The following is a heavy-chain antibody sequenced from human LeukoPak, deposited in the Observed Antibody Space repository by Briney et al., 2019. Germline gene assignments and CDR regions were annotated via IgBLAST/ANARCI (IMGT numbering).Heavy chain of an antibody. CDR1: GFTFSSYW. V-gene: IGHV3-74*01. Sequence: GGSLRLSCAASGFTFSSYWMRWVRQAPGKGLVWVSRINSDGSSTSYADSVKGRFTISRDNAKNTLYLQMNSLRAEDTAVYYCARAYYYGSGSYRNWFDPWGQGTLVTVSA. CDR2: INSDGSST. CDR3: ARAYYYGSGSYRNWFDP. J-gene: IGHJ5*02. D-gene: IGHD3-10*01.